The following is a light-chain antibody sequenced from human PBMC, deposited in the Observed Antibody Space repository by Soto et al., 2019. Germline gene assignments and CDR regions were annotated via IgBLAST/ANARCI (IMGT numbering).Light chain of an antibody. CDR1: QSVGSD. CDR2: DAS. Sequence: EIVLTQSPATLSLSPGETATLSCRASQSVGSDLAWFQQHPGQAPRLLIYDASNRATGIPARFSGSGSGTDFTVTISSLEPEDFAVYYCHQRNSWPPTFGGGTTVEIK. J-gene: IGKJ4*01. CDR3: HQRNSWPPT. V-gene: IGKV3-11*01.